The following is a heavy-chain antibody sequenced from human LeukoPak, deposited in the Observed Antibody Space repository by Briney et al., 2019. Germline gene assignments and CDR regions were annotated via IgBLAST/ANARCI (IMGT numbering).Heavy chain of an antibody. CDR3: ARHRIAVAGTVDY. Sequence: SETLSLTCTVFGGSISSSSYYWGWIRQPPGKGLEWIGSIFYSGSSYYNPSLKSRVTMSVDTSKRQFSLKLSPVTAADTAVYYCARHRIAVAGTVDYWGQGTLVTVSS. D-gene: IGHD6-19*01. CDR2: IFYSGSS. CDR1: GGSISSSSYY. J-gene: IGHJ4*02. V-gene: IGHV4-39*01.